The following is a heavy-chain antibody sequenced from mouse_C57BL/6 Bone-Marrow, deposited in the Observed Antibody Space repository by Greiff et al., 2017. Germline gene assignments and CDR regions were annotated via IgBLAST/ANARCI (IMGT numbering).Heavy chain of an antibody. V-gene: IGHV1-18*01. Sequence: VQLQQSGPELVKPGASVKISCKTSGYTFTEYTMHWVKQSHGKSLEWIGGINPNNGFTTYNQKFKVKATLTVDKSSTTAYMELRSLTSEDSAVYYCARIGPYYRYDGWFAYWGQGTLVTVSA. CDR1: GYTFTEYT. J-gene: IGHJ3*01. CDR2: INPNNGFT. D-gene: IGHD2-14*01. CDR3: ARIGPYYRYDGWFAY.